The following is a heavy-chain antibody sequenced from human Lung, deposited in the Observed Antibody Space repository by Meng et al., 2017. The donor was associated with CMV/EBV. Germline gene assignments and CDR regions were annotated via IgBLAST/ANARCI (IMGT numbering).Heavy chain of an antibody. CDR2: MNPNSGNT. D-gene: IGHD2-15*01. J-gene: IGHJ5*02. V-gene: IGHV1-8*01. CDR3: ARGYCSGGSCPVFDP. CDR1: GYTFTSKD. Sequence: AAVKKPGASGNGSCKAYGYTFTSKDINWVRHATGQGLEWMGRMNPNSGNTGYAQKFQGRVTMTRNTSISTAYMELSSLRSEDTAVYYSARGYCSGGSCPVFDPWGQGTLVTVSS.